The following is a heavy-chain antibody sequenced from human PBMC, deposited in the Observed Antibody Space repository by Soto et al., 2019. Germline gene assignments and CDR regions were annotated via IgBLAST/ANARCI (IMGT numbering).Heavy chain of an antibody. CDR3: ARPTDSSSSYYYYGMDV. CDR2: IDPSDSYT. CDR1: GYSFTSYW. D-gene: IGHD6-6*01. J-gene: IGHJ6*02. Sequence: ESLKISCKGSGYSFTSYWISWVRQMPGKGLEWMGRIDPSDSYTNYSPSFQGHVTISADKSISTAYLQWSSLKASDTAMYYCARPTDSSSSYYYYGMDVWGQGTTVTVSS. V-gene: IGHV5-10-1*01.